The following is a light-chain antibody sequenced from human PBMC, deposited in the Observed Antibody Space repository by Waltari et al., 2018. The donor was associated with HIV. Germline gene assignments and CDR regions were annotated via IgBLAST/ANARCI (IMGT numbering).Light chain of an antibody. CDR1: SSNIGAGYD. Sequence: QSVLTPPPSVSGAPGQRVTISCTGSSSNIGAGYDVPWYQQLPGTAPKLLIYGNSNRPSGVPDRFSGSKSGTSASLAITGLQAEDEADYYCQSYDSSLSGSKVFGGGTKLTVL. V-gene: IGLV1-40*01. J-gene: IGLJ3*02. CDR3: QSYDSSLSGSKV. CDR2: GNS.